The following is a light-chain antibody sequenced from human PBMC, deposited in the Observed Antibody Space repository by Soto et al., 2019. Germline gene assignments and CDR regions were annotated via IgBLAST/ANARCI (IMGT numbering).Light chain of an antibody. Sequence: EIVLTQSPGTLSLSPGETATLSCRASQSVSSSCLAWYQQKPDQAPRLLIYDASSRATGIPDRFSGSGSGTDFTLTISRLEPEDFAMYYCQQYGSSPRTFGQGTKVDIK. CDR2: DAS. V-gene: IGKV3-20*01. CDR1: QSVSSSC. CDR3: QQYGSSPRT. J-gene: IGKJ1*01.